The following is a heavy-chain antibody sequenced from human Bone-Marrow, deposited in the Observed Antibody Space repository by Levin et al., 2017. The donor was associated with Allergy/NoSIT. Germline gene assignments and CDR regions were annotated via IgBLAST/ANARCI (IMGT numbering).Heavy chain of an antibody. CDR1: GGTFSSYT. D-gene: IGHD6-6*01. V-gene: IGHV1-69*02. CDR2: IIPILGIA. Sequence: PLASVKVSCKASGGTFSSYTISWVRQAPGQGLEWMGRIIPILGIANYAQKFQGRVTITADKSTSTAYMELSSLRSEDTAVYYCARPSKEYSSSRGMDVWGQGTTVTVSS. CDR3: ARPSKEYSSSRGMDV. J-gene: IGHJ6*02.